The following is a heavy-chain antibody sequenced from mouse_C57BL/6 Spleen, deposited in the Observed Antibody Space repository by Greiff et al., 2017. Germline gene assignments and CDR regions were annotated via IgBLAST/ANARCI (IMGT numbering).Heavy chain of an antibody. CDR2: IWTGGGT. CDR1: GFSLTSYA. J-gene: IGHJ1*03. CDR3: ARGAYGSSYYWYFDV. Sequence: VQVVESGPGLVAPSQSLSITCTVSGFSLTSYAISWVRQPPGKGLEWLGVIWTGGGTNYNSALKSRLSISKDNSKSQVFLKMNSLQTDDTARYYCARGAYGSSYYWYFDVWGTGTTVTVSS. D-gene: IGHD1-1*01. V-gene: IGHV2-9-1*01.